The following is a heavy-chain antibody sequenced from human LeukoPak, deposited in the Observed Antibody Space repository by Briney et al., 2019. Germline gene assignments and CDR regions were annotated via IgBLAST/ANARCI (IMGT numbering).Heavy chain of an antibody. CDR2: ISGSSGST. Sequence: GSLRLSCAASGFTFSSYAMSWVRQAPGKGLEWVSAISGSSGSTYYADSVKGRFTISRDNSKNTLYLQMDSLRAEDTAVYYCAKGDNWNYGPTNYYYYMDVWGKGTTVTVSS. CDR1: GFTFSSYA. J-gene: IGHJ6*03. CDR3: AKGDNWNYGPTNYYYYMDV. V-gene: IGHV3-23*01. D-gene: IGHD1-7*01.